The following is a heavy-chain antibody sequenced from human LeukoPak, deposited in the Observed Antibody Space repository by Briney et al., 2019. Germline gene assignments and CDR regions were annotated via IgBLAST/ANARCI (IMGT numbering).Heavy chain of an antibody. CDR2: IIHSGRT. CDR1: GGSFSGYY. CDR3: ARGLREFGYYYYHMDV. V-gene: IGHV4-34*01. J-gene: IGHJ6*03. D-gene: IGHD3-10*01. Sequence: PSETLSLTCAVYGGSFSGYYWSWIRQPPGKGLEWIGEIIHSGRTNYNPSLKSRVTISADTSKNQFSLKLRSVAAADTAVYYCARGLREFGYYYYHMDVWGKGTTVTVSS.